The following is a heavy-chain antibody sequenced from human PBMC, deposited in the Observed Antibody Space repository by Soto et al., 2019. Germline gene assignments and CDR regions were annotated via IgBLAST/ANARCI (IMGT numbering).Heavy chain of an antibody. J-gene: IGHJ3*02. D-gene: IGHD4-17*01. CDR2: ISEAGGNI. V-gene: IGHV3-48*01. CDR1: GFTFNSHS. CDR3: ASNYGGLAFEI. Sequence: PGGSLRLSCVASGFTFNSHSMNWVRQAPGKGLEWVSFISEAGGNIYYADSVKGRFTVSRDNAKGSLNLQMNSLRAEDTALYYCASNYGGLAFEIWGQGTMVTVSS.